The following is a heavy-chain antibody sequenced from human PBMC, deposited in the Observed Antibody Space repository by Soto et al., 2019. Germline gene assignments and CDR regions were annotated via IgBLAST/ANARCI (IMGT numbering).Heavy chain of an antibody. Sequence: ASVKVSCKASGYTFTSYYIHWVRQAPGHGPEWMGMISPSSGGTDYAQKFQGRVTMTRDTSTSTVYMELSSLRSEDTAVYYCTRPIITTAGTDAFDLWGQG. D-gene: IGHD6-13*01. CDR3: TRPIITTAGTDAFDL. CDR2: ISPSSGGT. V-gene: IGHV1-46*03. J-gene: IGHJ3*01. CDR1: GYTFTSYY.